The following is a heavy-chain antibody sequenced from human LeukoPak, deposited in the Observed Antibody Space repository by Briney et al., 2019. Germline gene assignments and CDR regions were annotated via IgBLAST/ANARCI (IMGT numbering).Heavy chain of an antibody. D-gene: IGHD1-26*01. J-gene: IGHJ4*02. CDR2: INHSGST. CDR3: ARVSVGATKVDY. Sequence: PSETLSLTCAVYGGSFSGYYWSWIRQPPGKGLEWIGEINHSGSTNYNPSLKSRVTISVDTSKNQFSLKLSSVTAADTAMYYCARVSVGATKVDYWGQGTLATVSS. V-gene: IGHV4-34*01. CDR1: GGSFSGYY.